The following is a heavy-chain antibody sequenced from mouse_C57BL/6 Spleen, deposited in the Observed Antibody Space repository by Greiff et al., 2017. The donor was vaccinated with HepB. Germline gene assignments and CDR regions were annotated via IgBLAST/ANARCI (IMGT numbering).Heavy chain of an antibody. D-gene: IGHD1-1*01. CDR2: IWSGGST. Sequence: VKLVESGPGLVQPSQRLSITCTVSGFSLTSYGVHWVRQSPGKGLEWLGVIWSGGSTDYNAAFISRLSISKDNSKSQVFFKMNSLQADDTAIYYCARDYYGSSYWFAYWGQGTLVTVSA. J-gene: IGHJ3*01. CDR1: GFSLTSYG. CDR3: ARDYYGSSYWFAY. V-gene: IGHV2-2*01.